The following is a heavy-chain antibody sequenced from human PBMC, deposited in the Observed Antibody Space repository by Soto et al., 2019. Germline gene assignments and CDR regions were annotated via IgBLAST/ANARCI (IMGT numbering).Heavy chain of an antibody. Sequence: GSGPTLVNPTETLTLTCTVSGFSLSNARMGVSWIRQPPGKALEWLAHIFSNDEKSYSTSLKSRLTISKDTSKSQVVLTMTNMDPVDTATYYCARIPPVEYYDFWSGYPYYFDYWGQGTLVTVSS. CDR3: ARIPPVEYYDFWSGYPYYFDY. CDR2: IFSNDEK. V-gene: IGHV2-26*01. J-gene: IGHJ4*02. CDR1: GFSLSNARMG. D-gene: IGHD3-3*01.